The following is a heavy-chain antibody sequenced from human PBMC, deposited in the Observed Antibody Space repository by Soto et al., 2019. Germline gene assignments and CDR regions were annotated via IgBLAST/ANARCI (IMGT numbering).Heavy chain of an antibody. V-gene: IGHV4-59*01. D-gene: IGHD3-22*01. CDR1: GGSISSYY. Sequence: ETLSLTCTVSGGSISSYYWSWIRQPPGKGLEWIGYIYYSGSTNYNPSLKSRVTISVDTSKNQFSLKLSSVTAADTAVYYCARTEYYYDSSGYTYWGQGTLVTVSS. CDR2: IYYSGST. J-gene: IGHJ4*02. CDR3: ARTEYYYDSSGYTY.